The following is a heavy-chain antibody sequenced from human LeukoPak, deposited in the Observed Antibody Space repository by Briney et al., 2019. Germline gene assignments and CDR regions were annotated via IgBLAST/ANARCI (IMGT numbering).Heavy chain of an antibody. Sequence: GGSLRLSCAASGFTFTSYWMYWVRQAPGKGPVWVSRSNSDGRSTNYADSVKGRFTISRDNSKNTLYLQMNSLRAEDTAVYYCAKFRPFSGYSSSWYYDYWGQGTLVTVSS. CDR1: GFTFTSYW. V-gene: IGHV3-74*01. CDR3: AKFRPFSGYSSSWYYDY. D-gene: IGHD6-13*01. J-gene: IGHJ4*02. CDR2: SNSDGRST.